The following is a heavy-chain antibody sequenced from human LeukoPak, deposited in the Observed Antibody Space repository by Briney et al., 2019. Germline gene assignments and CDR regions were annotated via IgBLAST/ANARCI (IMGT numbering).Heavy chain of an antibody. D-gene: IGHD1-26*01. Sequence: GASVKVSCKASGYTFTSYDINWVRQATGQGLEWMGWMNPNSGNTGYAQKFQGRVTMTRNTSISTAYMELSSLRSEDTAVYYCARSLAMAYYLNYYYYYMDVWGKGTTVTISS. V-gene: IGHV1-8*01. CDR1: GYTFTSYD. CDR2: MNPNSGNT. CDR3: ARSLAMAYYLNYYYYYMDV. J-gene: IGHJ6*03.